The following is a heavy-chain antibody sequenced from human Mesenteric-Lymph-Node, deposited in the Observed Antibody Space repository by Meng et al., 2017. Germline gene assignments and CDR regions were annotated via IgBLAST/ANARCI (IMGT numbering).Heavy chain of an antibody. J-gene: IGHJ3*02. D-gene: IGHD6-19*01. CDR1: AYTFTGYY. V-gene: IGHV1-2*02. CDR2: INPNSGGT. Sequence: ASLKVSCKASAYTFTGYYMHWVRHAPGQGLEWMGWINPNSGGTNYAQKSQGRVTMTRDTSISTAYMELSRRSSGDTAVYYYARPRNSSGWYVGGLAFDIWGQGTMVTVSS. CDR3: ARPRNSSGWYVGGLAFDI.